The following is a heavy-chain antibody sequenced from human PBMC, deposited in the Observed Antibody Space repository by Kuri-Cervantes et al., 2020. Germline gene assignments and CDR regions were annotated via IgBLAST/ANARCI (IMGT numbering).Heavy chain of an antibody. V-gene: IGHV3-11*01. CDR3: ARSGYSGYDFEGTYYYYYMDV. CDR2: ISSSGSTI. J-gene: IGHJ6*03. D-gene: IGHD5-12*01. CDR1: GFTFSDYY. Sequence: GESLKISCAASGFTFSDYYMSWIRQAPGKGLEWVSYISSSGSTIYCADSVKGRFTISRDNAKNSLYLQMNSLRAEDTAVYYCARSGYSGYDFEGTYYYYYMDVWGKGTTVTVSS.